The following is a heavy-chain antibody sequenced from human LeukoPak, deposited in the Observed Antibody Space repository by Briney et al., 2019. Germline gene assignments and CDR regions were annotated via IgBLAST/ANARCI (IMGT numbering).Heavy chain of an antibody. J-gene: IGHJ4*02. CDR1: GFTFGDYA. Sequence: KPGGSLRLSCTASGFTFGDYAMSWFRQAPGKGLEWVGFIRSKAYGGTTEYAASVKGRFTISRDDSKSITYLQMNSLKTEDTAVYYCSGDLKSDFDYWGQGTLVTVSS. CDR2: IRSKAYGGTT. CDR3: SGDLKSDFDY. V-gene: IGHV3-49*05. D-gene: IGHD4-17*01.